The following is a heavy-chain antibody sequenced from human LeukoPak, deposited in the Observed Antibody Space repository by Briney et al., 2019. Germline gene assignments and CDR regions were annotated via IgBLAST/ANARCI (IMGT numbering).Heavy chain of an antibody. CDR3: AREGSAFDI. V-gene: IGHV4-4*07. J-gene: IGHJ3*02. Sequence: PSETLSLTCTVSGGSISSYSWSWIRQPAGKGLEWIGRIFASGSTKYNPSLKSRVTMSVEMSKKQFSLKLSSVTAADTAVYYCAREGSAFDIWGQGTMVTVSS. CDR2: IFASGST. CDR1: GGSISSYS.